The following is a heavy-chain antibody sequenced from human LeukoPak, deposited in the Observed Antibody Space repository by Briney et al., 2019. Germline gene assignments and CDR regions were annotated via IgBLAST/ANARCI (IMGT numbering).Heavy chain of an antibody. D-gene: IGHD3-3*01. CDR2: INPNSGGT. CDR1: GYTFTGYY. CDR3: ARGITIFRVGSPLMDV. V-gene: IGHV1-2*02. J-gene: IGHJ6*02. Sequence: ASVKVSCKASGYTFTGYYMHWVRQAPGQGLEWMGWINPNSGGTNYAQKFQGRVTMTRDTSISTAYMELSRLRSDDTAVYYCARGITIFRVGSPLMDVWGQGTTVTVSS.